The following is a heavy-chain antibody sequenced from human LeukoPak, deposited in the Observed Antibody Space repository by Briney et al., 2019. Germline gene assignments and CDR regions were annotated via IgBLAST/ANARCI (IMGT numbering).Heavy chain of an antibody. CDR2: ISYDGSNK. Sequence: PGRSLRLSCAASGFTLCSYGMHWVRQAPGKGLGWVAVISYDGSNKYYAGSVKGRFPISRDNSKNTLYLQMNSLRAEDTAVYYCAKERCSGGSCYYYWGQGTLVTVSS. D-gene: IGHD2-15*01. CDR1: GFTLCSYG. J-gene: IGHJ4*02. V-gene: IGHV3-30*18. CDR3: AKERCSGGSCYYY.